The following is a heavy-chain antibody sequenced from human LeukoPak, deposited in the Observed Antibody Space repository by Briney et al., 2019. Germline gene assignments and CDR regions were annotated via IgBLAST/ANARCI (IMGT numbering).Heavy chain of an antibody. D-gene: IGHD3-10*01. J-gene: IGHJ6*03. CDR2: IFYSGTT. Sequence: SETLSLTCTVSGDSISSSSYYWGWIRQPPGKGLEWIGTIFYSGTTYYNPSLKSRVTISVDTSKNQFSLKLSAVTAADTAVYYCASVRRGFGESSKYYSYYYMDVWGNGTTVTISS. CDR1: GDSISSSSYY. CDR3: ASVRRGFGESSKYYSYYYMDV. V-gene: IGHV4-39*01.